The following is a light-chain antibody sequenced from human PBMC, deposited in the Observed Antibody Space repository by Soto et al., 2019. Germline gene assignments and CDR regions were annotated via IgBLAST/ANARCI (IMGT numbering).Light chain of an antibody. CDR3: RQPYRFT. Sequence: EIVLTQSPATLSLSPGERATLSCRASQSVGRNLAWYQQKLGQAPRLLIYDASNRATCIPARFSGSGSGRDFTLTISGLEPEDFSIYYCRQPYRFTFGAGTKVHIK. J-gene: IGKJ3*01. V-gene: IGKV3-11*02. CDR1: QSVGRN. CDR2: DAS.